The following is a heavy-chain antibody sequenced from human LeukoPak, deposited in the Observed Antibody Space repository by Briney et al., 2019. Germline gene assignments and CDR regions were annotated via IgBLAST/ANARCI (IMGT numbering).Heavy chain of an antibody. CDR2: IYYSGST. CDR1: GGSISSYY. D-gene: IGHD3-10*01. CDR3: ARGPPGYYYGSGSGWFDP. Sequence: PSETLSLTCTVSGGSISSYYWSWIRQPPGKGLEWIGYIYYSGSTNYNPSLKSRVTISVDTSKNQFSLKLSSVTAADTAVYYCARGPPGYYYGSGSGWFDPWGQGTLVTVSS. V-gene: IGHV4-59*01. J-gene: IGHJ5*02.